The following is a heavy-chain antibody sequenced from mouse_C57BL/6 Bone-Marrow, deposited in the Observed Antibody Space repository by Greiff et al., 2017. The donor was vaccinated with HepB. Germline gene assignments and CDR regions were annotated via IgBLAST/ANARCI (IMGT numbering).Heavy chain of an antibody. V-gene: IGHV5-4*01. CDR2: ISDGGSYT. D-gene: IGHD2-4*01. CDR1: GFTFSSYA. J-gene: IGHJ3*01. CDR3: ARAGIYYDYDPFAY. Sequence: EVQLVESGGGLVKPGGSLKLSCAASGFTFSSYAMSWVRQTPEKRLEWVATISDGGSYTYYPDNVKGRFTISRDNAKNNLYLQMSHLKSEDTAMYYCARAGIYYDYDPFAYWGQGTLVTVSA.